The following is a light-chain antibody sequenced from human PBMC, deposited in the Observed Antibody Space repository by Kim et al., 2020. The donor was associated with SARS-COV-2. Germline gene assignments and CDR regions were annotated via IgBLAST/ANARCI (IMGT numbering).Light chain of an antibody. V-gene: IGKV3-11*01. J-gene: IGKJ1*01. Sequence: EIVLTQSPATLSLSPGERATLSCRASQSVSSYLAWYQQKPGQAPRLLIYDASNRATGIPARFSGSGSGTDFTLTISSLEPEDFAVYYCQKRSNVPRSFGQGTKVDSK. CDR2: DAS. CDR1: QSVSSY. CDR3: QKRSNVPRS.